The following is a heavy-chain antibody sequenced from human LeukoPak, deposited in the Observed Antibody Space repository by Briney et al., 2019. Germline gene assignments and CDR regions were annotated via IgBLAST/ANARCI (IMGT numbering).Heavy chain of an antibody. Sequence: PGGSLRLSCAASGFTFSSYSMNWVRQAPGKGLEWVSYISSSSSTIYYADSVKGRFTISRHNAKNSLYLQMNSLRAEDTAVYYCAREGRWFEFDYWGQGTLVTVSS. CDR2: ISSSSSTI. J-gene: IGHJ4*02. CDR3: AREGRWFEFDY. CDR1: GFTFSSYS. D-gene: IGHD3-10*01. V-gene: IGHV3-48*01.